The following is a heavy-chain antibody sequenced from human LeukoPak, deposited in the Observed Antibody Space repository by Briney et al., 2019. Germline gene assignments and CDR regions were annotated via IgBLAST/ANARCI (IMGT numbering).Heavy chain of an antibody. CDR2: INHRGDT. CDR1: GGSFSTYY. V-gene: IGHV4-34*01. J-gene: IGHJ4*03. CDR3: ARGPTISETGYFDY. D-gene: IGHD1-1*01. Sequence: PSETLTLTCAVYGGSFSTYYWSWIRQSPGKGLEWIAEINHRGDTNYNPSVKSRVTISVDTSKNQFSLKVNSLTDADTAVYYCARGPTISETGYFDYWGQGTLVTVSS.